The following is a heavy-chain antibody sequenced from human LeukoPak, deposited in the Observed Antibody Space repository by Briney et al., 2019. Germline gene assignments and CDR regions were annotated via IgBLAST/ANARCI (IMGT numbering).Heavy chain of an antibody. Sequence: SVKVSCKTSGGTFNNSAISWVRQAPGQGLEWLGGIMPLFGTAGYAQKFQGRVTITKDESTRTVYLELTSLSSDDTAVYYCARDVHGDYGSGWFDPWGQGTLVSVSS. J-gene: IGHJ5*02. CDR2: IMPLFGTA. V-gene: IGHV1-69*05. CDR1: GGTFNNSA. CDR3: ARDVHGDYGSGWFDP. D-gene: IGHD4-17*01.